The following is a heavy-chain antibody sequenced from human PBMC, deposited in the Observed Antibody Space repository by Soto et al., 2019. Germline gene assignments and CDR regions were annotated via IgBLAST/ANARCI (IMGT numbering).Heavy chain of an antibody. CDR2: INSGNGDT. V-gene: IGHV1-3*01. D-gene: IGHD3-10*01. J-gene: IGHJ5*02. CDR3: ARGTPVWFDP. CDR1: GYTFTTYP. Sequence: GASVKVSCKASGYTFTTYPIHWVRQAPGQRLEWMGWINSGNGDTKYSQNFQGRVTITRDTSASTAYMELSSLRSEDTAVYYCARGTPVWFDPWGQGTLVTVSS.